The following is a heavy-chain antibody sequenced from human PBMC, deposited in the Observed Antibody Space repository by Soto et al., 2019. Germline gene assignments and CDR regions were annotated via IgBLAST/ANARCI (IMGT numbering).Heavy chain of an antibody. V-gene: IGHV3-48*02. CDR1: GFTFSSYA. Sequence: GSLRLSCAASGFTFSSYAMHWVRQAPGKGLEWISYISSGGNNIYYAGSVKGRFTISRNNAESSLYLQMNSLRDEDTAVYYCARGLGPGRNAFDMWGQGTMVTVSS. CDR2: ISSGGNNI. J-gene: IGHJ3*02. CDR3: ARGLGPGRNAFDM.